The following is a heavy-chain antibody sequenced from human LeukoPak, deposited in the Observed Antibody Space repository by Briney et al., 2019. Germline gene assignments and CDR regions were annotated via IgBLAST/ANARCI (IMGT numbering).Heavy chain of an antibody. CDR1: GGSISSGDYY. Sequence: PSETLSLTCTVSGGSISSGDYYWSWIRQPPGKGLEWIGYIYYSGSTYYNPSLKSRVTISVDTSKNQFSLKLSSVTAADTAVYYCARVFARYSYGQGHFDYWGQGTLATVSS. J-gene: IGHJ4*02. V-gene: IGHV4-30-4*01. CDR3: ARVFARYSYGQGHFDY. D-gene: IGHD5-18*01. CDR2: IYYSGST.